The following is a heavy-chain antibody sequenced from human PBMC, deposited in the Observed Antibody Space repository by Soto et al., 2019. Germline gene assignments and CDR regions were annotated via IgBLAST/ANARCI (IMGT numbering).Heavy chain of an antibody. CDR2: IYYSGST. CDR3: ARDYDSSGDY. Sequence: LQLQESGPGLVKPSETLSLTCTVSGGSISTSSYYWGWIRQPPGKGLEWIGSIYYSGSTYYNPALKSRVTISVDTSKNQFSLKLSSVTAADTAVYYCARDYDSSGDYWGQGTLVTVSS. D-gene: IGHD3-22*01. V-gene: IGHV4-39*01. CDR1: GGSISTSSYY. J-gene: IGHJ4*02.